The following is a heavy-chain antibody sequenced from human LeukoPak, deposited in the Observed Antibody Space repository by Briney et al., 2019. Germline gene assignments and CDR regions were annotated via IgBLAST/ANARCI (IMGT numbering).Heavy chain of an antibody. CDR2: INPNSGRT. Sequence: GASVKVSCKTSGYTFTDYYLHWVRQAPGQGLEWMGWINPNSGRTSSAQKFQGGVTMTRDTSIATVYMEVSWLTSDDTAIYYCARADRLHGGPYLIGPWGQGTLVTVSS. J-gene: IGHJ5*02. D-gene: IGHD2-21*01. V-gene: IGHV1-2*02. CDR3: ARADRLHGGPYLIGP. CDR1: GYTFTDYY.